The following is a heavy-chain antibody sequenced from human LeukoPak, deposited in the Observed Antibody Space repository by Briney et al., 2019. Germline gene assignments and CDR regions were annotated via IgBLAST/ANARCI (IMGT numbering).Heavy chain of an antibody. Sequence: PSETLSLTCTVSGGSISSGDYYWSWIRQPPGKGLEWIGYIYYSGSTYYNPSLKSRVTISVDTSKNQFSLKLSSVTAADTAVYYCARHVGGYAAYFDYWGQGTLVTVSS. V-gene: IGHV4-30-4*01. D-gene: IGHD5-12*01. CDR3: ARHVGGYAAYFDY. CDR1: GGSISSGDYY. CDR2: IYYSGST. J-gene: IGHJ4*02.